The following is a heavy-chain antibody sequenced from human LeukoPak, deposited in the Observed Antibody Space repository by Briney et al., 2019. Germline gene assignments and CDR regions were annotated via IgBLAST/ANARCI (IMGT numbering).Heavy chain of an antibody. CDR1: GFTFTTYW. Sequence: GGSLRLSCAASGFTFTTYWMHWVRQAPGKGLVWVSHINSDGSTASYADSVKGRFTISRDNAKNTLYLQMNSLRAEDTAVYYCARDAVDTANAVWGQGTTVTVSS. CDR3: ARDAVDTANAV. J-gene: IGHJ6*02. D-gene: IGHD5-18*01. CDR2: INSDGSTA. V-gene: IGHV3-74*01.